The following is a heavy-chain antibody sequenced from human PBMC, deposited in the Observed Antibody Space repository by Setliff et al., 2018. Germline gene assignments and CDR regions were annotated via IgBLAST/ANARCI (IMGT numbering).Heavy chain of an antibody. V-gene: IGHV4-38-2*01. CDR1: GYSISSGYY. J-gene: IGHJ4*02. Sequence: SETLSLTCAVSGYSISSGYYWGWIRQPPGKGLEWIGYIYYSGSTNYNPSLKSRVTISVDTSRNQFSLKLSSVTAADTAVYYCASLDYYDSGGYYIRDYWGQGTLVTVSS. CDR2: IYYSGST. CDR3: ASLDYYDSGGYYIRDY. D-gene: IGHD3-22*01.